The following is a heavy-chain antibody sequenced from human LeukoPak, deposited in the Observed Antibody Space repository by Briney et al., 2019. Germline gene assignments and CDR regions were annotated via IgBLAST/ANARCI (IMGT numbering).Heavy chain of an antibody. V-gene: IGHV3-66*01. J-gene: IGHJ4*02. CDR2: IYSGGST. CDR3: ARDLFSSGWYEPFDY. D-gene: IGHD6-19*01. CDR1: GFTVSSNY. Sequence: GGCLRLSCAASGFTVSSNYMSWVRQAPGKGLEWVSVIYSGGSTYYADSVKGRFTISRDNSKNTLYPQMNSLRAEDTAVYYCARDLFSSGWYEPFDYWGQGTLVTVSS.